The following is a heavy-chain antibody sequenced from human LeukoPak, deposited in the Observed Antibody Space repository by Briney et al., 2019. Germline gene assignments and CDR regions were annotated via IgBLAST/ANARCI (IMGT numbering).Heavy chain of an antibody. CDR1: GFTFSGSA. Sequence: GGSLRLSCAASGFTFSGSAMHWVRQASGKGLEWVGRIRSKANSYATAYAASVKGRFTISRDDSKNTAYLQMNSLKTEDTAVYYCTRLRWGYYDSSGHLGNYYYGMDVWGQGTTVTVSS. CDR2: IRSKANSYAT. CDR3: TRLRWGYYDSSGHLGNYYYGMDV. V-gene: IGHV3-73*01. D-gene: IGHD3-22*01. J-gene: IGHJ6*02.